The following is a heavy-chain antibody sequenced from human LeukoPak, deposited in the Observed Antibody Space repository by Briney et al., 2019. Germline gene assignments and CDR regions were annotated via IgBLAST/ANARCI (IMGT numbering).Heavy chain of an antibody. Sequence: PSETLSLTCTVSGGFIINGGYYWSWIRPHPGKGLEWIGFIYDSGSTYYNPSLKRRPTMSLGTSKNQFSLSLSSVTAADTAVYYCAGHRRKYAGEYHFDYWGQGTLVTVSS. V-gene: IGHV4-31*03. CDR3: AGHRRKYAGEYHFDY. CDR2: IYDSGST. CDR1: GGFIINGGYY. J-gene: IGHJ4*02. D-gene: IGHD2-2*01.